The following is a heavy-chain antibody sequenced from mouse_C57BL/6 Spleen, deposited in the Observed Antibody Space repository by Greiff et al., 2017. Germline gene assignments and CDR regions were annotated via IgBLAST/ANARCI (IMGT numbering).Heavy chain of an antibody. D-gene: IGHD4-1*02. CDR2: IYPGSGST. CDR1: GYTFTSYW. J-gene: IGHJ2*01. V-gene: IGHV1-55*01. Sequence: QVQLQQPGAELVKPGASVKMSCKASGYTFTSYWITWVKQRPGQGLEWIGDIYPGSGSTNYNETFKSKATLTVDTSSSTAYMQLSSLTSEDSAVYYCARKQLGPYYFDYWGQGTTLTVSS. CDR3: ARKQLGPYYFDY.